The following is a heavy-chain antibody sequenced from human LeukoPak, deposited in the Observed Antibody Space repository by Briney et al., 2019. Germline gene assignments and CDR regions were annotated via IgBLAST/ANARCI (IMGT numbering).Heavy chain of an antibody. CDR3: ARAVSAAGPSNWFDP. CDR1: GYSISSGYY. J-gene: IGHJ5*02. Sequence: SETLSLTCTVSGYSISSGYYWGWIRQPPGKGLEWIGSIYHSGSTYYNPSLKSRVTISVDTSKNQFSLKLSSVTAADTAVYYCARAVSAAGPSNWFDPWGQGTLVNVSS. V-gene: IGHV4-38-2*02. D-gene: IGHD6-13*01. CDR2: IYHSGST.